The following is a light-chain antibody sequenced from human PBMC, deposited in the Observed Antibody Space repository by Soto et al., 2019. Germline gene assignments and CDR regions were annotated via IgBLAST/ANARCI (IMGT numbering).Light chain of an antibody. J-gene: IGKJ1*01. V-gene: IGKV3-20*01. CDR1: QSVSSSY. CDR3: QQYHSSPWT. Sequence: ETVLTQSPGTLSLSPGERATLSFRASQSVSSSYLAWYQQKPGQAPRLLIYGASNRATGVPDRFSGSGSGTDFTLTISRLEPEDFAVYYCQQYHSSPWTFGLGTKVDI. CDR2: GAS.